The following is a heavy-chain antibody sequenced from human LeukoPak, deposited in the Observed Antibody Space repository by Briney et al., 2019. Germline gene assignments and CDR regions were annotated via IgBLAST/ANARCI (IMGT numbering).Heavy chain of an antibody. CDR1: GFPFSSYS. CDR3: ARDLYYYDSSGRDGAFDI. CDR2: ISSSSSYI. V-gene: IGHV3-21*01. J-gene: IGHJ3*02. D-gene: IGHD3-22*01. Sequence: GGSLSLSCAASGFPFSSYSMNWVRQAPGKGLEWVSSISSSSSYIYYADSVKGRFTISRDNAKNSLYLQMNSLRAEDTAVYYCARDLYYYDSSGRDGAFDIWGQGTMVTVSS.